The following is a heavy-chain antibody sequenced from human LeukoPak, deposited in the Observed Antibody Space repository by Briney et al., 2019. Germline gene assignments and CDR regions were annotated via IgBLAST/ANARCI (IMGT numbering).Heavy chain of an antibody. V-gene: IGHV3-23*01. Sequence: GGSLRLSCAASGFTFSIYAMTWVRQAPGKGLEWVSAIGGRGGKTYYAGSVKGRFTISRDNSKSTLYLQMNSLRAEDTAVYYCAKPLHDYGDSYFDYWGQGTLVTVSS. CDR3: AKPLHDYGDSYFDY. CDR1: GFTFSIYA. D-gene: IGHD4-17*01. J-gene: IGHJ4*02. CDR2: IGGRGGKT.